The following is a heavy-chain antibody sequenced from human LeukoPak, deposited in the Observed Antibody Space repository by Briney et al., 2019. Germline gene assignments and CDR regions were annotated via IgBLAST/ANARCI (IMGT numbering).Heavy chain of an antibody. J-gene: IGHJ4*02. CDR3: AKTSRAYSNYDSPYDY. V-gene: IGHV3-23*01. CDR2: IGGSGATT. D-gene: IGHD4-11*01. CDR1: GFSFRTYA. Sequence: GGSLRLSCAASGFSFRTYAMTWVRQAPGKGLEWVSSIGGSGATTYNADPLKGRFTISRDNSENTLYLQMNSLRAEDTALYYCAKTSRAYSNYDSPYDYWGQGTLVTVSS.